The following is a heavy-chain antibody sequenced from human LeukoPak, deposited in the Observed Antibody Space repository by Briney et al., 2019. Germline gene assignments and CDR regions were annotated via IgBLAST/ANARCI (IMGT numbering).Heavy chain of an antibody. CDR3: VRVGNVGGSYCFDY. CDR1: GGSISSYN. Sequence: QTSETLSLTCTVSGGSISSYNWSWIRQPPGKGLEWIGDISYRGSTNYNPSLKTRVTISVDTSKNQFSLKLSSVMAAGTAVYYCVRVGNVGGSYCFDYWGQGTLVTVSS. J-gene: IGHJ4*02. V-gene: IGHV4-59*08. D-gene: IGHD1-26*01. CDR2: ISYRGST.